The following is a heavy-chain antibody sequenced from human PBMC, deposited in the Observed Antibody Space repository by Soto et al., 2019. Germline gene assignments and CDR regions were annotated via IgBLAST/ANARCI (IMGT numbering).Heavy chain of an antibody. J-gene: IGHJ4*02. CDR2: IIPIFGTA. CDR3: ARGAKYQRLPPSDY. CDR1: GGTFSSYA. Sequence: QVQLVQSGAEVKKPGSSVKVSCKASGGTFSSYAISWVRQAPGQGLEWMGGIIPIFGTANYAQKFQGRVTITADESTSTAYMELSSLRSEDTAVYYCARGAKYQRLPPSDYWGQGTLVTVSS. D-gene: IGHD2-2*01. V-gene: IGHV1-69*01.